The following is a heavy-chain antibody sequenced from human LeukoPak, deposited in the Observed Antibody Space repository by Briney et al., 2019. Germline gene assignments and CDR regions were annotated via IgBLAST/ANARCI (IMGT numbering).Heavy chain of an antibody. V-gene: IGHV3-23*01. CDR2: ISGSGGST. CDR3: AKDEGLSYYGSGEGIDI. J-gene: IGHJ3*02. Sequence: GGSLRLSCAASGFTFSSYAMSWVRQAPGKGLEWVSAISGSGGSTYYADSVKGRFTISRDNSKNTLYLQMNSLRAEDTAVYYCAKDEGLSYYGSGEGIDIWGQGTMVTVSS. CDR1: GFTFSSYA. D-gene: IGHD3-10*01.